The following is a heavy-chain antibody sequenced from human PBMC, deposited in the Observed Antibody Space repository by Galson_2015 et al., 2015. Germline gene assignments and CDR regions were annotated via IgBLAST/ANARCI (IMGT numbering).Heavy chain of an antibody. CDR3: ARGYSPRPYYYDSSGYYYLPDY. D-gene: IGHD3-22*01. V-gene: IGHV1-2*04. CDR1: GYTFTGYY. Sequence: SVKVSCKASGYTFTGYYMHWVRQAPGQGLEWMGWINPNSGGTNYAQKFQGWVTMTRDTSISTAYMELSRLRSDDTAVYYCARGYSPRPYYYDSSGYYYLPDYWGQGTLVTVSS. CDR2: INPNSGGT. J-gene: IGHJ4*02.